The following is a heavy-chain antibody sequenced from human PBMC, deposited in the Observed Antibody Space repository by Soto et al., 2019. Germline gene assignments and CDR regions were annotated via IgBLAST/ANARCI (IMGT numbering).Heavy chain of an antibody. CDR2: IWYDGSIK. V-gene: IGHV3-33*01. Sequence: GGSLRLSCAAYGFTFSSYGMHWVRPAPGKGLEWVADIWYDGSIKYYADSVKGRVTIARDNSKKTLYLQMNSLRAEDTAVYYLARDPVVTTGCYGMDVWGQGTTVTVSS. CDR1: GFTFSSYG. CDR3: ARDPVVTTGCYGMDV. D-gene: IGHD1-1*01. J-gene: IGHJ6*02.